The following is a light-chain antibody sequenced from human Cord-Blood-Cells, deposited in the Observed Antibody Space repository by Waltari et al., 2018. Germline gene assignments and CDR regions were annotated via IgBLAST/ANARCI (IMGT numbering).Light chain of an antibody. J-gene: IGKJ1*01. CDR2: WAS. CDR3: QQYYSTPRT. V-gene: IGKV4-1*01. Sequence: DIVMTQSPDSLAVSLGERATINCKSTQSVLYSSNNKNYLAWYQQKPGQPPKLLIYWASTRESGVPERFSGSVSGTDFTLTISSLQAEDVAVYYCQQYYSTPRTFGQGTKVEIK. CDR1: QSVLYSSNNKNY.